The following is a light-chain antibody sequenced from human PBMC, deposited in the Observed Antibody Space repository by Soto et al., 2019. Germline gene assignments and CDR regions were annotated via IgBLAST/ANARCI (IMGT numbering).Light chain of an antibody. CDR1: SSDVGGYNY. J-gene: IGLJ1*01. V-gene: IGLV2-14*01. CDR3: SSYTSSSTLYV. CDR2: EVS. Sequence: QSALTQPASVSGSPGQSITLSCTGTSSDVGGYNYVSWYQQHPGKAPKLMIYEVSNRPSGVSNRFSGFKSGNTASLTISGLQAEDEADYYCSSYTSSSTLYVFGTGTKVTVL.